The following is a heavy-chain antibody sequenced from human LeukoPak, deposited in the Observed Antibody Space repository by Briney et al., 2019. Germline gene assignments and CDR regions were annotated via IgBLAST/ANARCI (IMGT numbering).Heavy chain of an antibody. J-gene: IGHJ3*02. Sequence: ASVKVSCKASGYTFTSYYMHWVRQAPGQGLEWMGIINPSGGSTSYAQKFQGRVTMTRDMSTSTDYMELSSLRSEDTAVYYCARDRGYCSGGSCLNDAFDIWGQGTMVTVSS. V-gene: IGHV1-46*01. D-gene: IGHD2-15*01. CDR1: GYTFTSYY. CDR3: ARDRGYCSGGSCLNDAFDI. CDR2: INPSGGST.